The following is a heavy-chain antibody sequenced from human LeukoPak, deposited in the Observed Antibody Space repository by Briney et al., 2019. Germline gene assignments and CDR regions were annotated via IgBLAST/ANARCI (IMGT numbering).Heavy chain of an antibody. Sequence: SETLSLTCRVSGGFISSYIWTWIRQSPGKGLEWIGYIYDSGRTDYNPSLKSRLTISVDASKNQFSLKLSSVTAADTAVYYCARERSGSEIFARSFDIWGQGTMVTVSS. CDR2: IYDSGRT. J-gene: IGHJ3*02. CDR1: GGFISSYI. V-gene: IGHV4-59*12. D-gene: IGHD3-3*01. CDR3: ARERSGSEIFARSFDI.